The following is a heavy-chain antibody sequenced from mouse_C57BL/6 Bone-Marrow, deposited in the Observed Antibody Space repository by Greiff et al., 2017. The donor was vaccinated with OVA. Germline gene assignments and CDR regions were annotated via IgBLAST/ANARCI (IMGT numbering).Heavy chain of an antibody. CDR3: ARSGLRVDIYYDYDGFAY. V-gene: IGHV1-66*01. D-gene: IGHD2-4*01. CDR2: IYPGSGNT. J-gene: IGHJ3*01. Sequence: VKLMESGPELVKPGASVKISCKASGYSFTSYYIHWVKQRPGQGLEWIGWIYPGSGNTKYNEKFKGKATLTADTSSSTAYMQLSSLTSEDSAVYYCARSGLRVDIYYDYDGFAYWGQGTLVTVSA. CDR1: GYSFTSYY.